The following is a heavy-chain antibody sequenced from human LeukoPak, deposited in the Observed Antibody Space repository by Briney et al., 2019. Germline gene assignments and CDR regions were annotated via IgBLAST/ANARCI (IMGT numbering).Heavy chain of an antibody. Sequence: PGGSLRLSCAAPGFDFSSNWMHWVRHAPGQGLVWVSRIKGDGISTNYADSVKGRFTISRDNSKNTLYLYMNSLRAEDTAVYYCAKDLSSGWYWYFDLWGRGTLVTVSS. CDR1: GFDFSSNW. J-gene: IGHJ2*01. D-gene: IGHD6-19*01. V-gene: IGHV3-74*01. CDR3: AKDLSSGWYWYFDL. CDR2: IKGDGIST.